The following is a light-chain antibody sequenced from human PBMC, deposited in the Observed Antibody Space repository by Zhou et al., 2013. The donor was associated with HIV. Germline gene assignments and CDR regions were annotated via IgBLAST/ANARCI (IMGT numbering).Light chain of an antibody. CDR3: QQYGRSPWT. J-gene: IGKJ1*01. V-gene: IGKV3-20*01. CDR1: QTVSNNY. Sequence: ILMAQSPGTLSLSPGERATLSCRASQTVSNNYLGWYQQKPGQAPRLLIYGASSRATGIPDRFSGSGSGTDFTLTISSLEPEDCAVYYCQQYGRSPWTFGQGTKVEIK. CDR2: GAS.